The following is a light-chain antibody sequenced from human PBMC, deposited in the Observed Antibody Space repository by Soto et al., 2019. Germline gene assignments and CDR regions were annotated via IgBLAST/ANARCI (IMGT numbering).Light chain of an antibody. CDR3: SSYTGSSTHVV. Sequence: QSALTQPASVSGSPGQSITISCAGTSSDVGGYNYVSWYQQHPGKAPKLMIYDVTHRPSGVSNRFSGSKSGNTASLTISGLQAEDEADYYCSSYTGSSTHVVFGGGTKLTV. J-gene: IGLJ2*01. CDR1: SSDVGGYNY. V-gene: IGLV2-14*03. CDR2: DVT.